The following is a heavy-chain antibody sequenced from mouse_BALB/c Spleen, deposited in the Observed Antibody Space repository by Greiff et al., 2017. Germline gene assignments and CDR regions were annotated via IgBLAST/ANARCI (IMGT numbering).Heavy chain of an antibody. CDR2: IWAGGST. CDR1: GFSLTSYG. V-gene: IGHV2-9*02. CDR3: AREDDSTWFAY. J-gene: IGHJ3*01. D-gene: IGHD2-4*01. Sequence: QVQLKQSGPGLVAPSQSLSITCTVSGFSLTSYGVHWVRQPPGKGLEWLGVIWAGGSTNYNSALMSRLSISKDNSKSQVFLKMNSLQTDDTAMYYCAREDDSTWFAYWGQGTLVTVSA.